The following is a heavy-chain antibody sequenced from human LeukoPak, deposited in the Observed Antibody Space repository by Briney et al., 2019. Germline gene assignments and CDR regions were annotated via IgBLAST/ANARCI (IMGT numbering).Heavy chain of an antibody. D-gene: IGHD3-10*01. CDR1: GFTFSSYD. Sequence: PGGSLRLSCAASGFTFSSYDMNWVRQAPGKGLEWVSSISSSRSYISYADSVRGRFTISTDNAKNSLYLQMNSLRAEDTAVYYCARNSYGSGSYLTSDYWGQGTLVTVSS. CDR3: ARNSYGSGSYLTSDY. J-gene: IGHJ4*02. V-gene: IGHV3-21*01. CDR2: ISSSRSYI.